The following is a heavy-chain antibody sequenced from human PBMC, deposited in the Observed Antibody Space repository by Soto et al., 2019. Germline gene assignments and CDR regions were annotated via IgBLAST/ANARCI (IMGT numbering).Heavy chain of an antibody. D-gene: IGHD6-13*01. J-gene: IGHJ5*02. CDR2: IHPGASDT. Sequence: EVQLVQSGAEVKKAGESLKISCQGSGYSFTNYWVGWVRQIPGRGLEWMGIIHPGASDTRYSPFFQGQVTISADKSISTAYLQCSRPKASDTAMYYCARHNRYSSTWFEGWFDPWGQGTLVTVSS. V-gene: IGHV5-51*03. CDR1: GYSFTNYW. CDR3: ARHNRYSSTWFEGWFDP.